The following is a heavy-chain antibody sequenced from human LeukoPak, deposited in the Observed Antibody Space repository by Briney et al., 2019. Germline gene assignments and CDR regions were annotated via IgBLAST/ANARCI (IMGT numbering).Heavy chain of an antibody. CDR1: GYTFSRYG. CDR2: IGVFNGNR. Sequence: ASVKVSCTTSGYTFSRYGFSWVRQAPGQGLEWIGWIGVFNGNRNYAKSVQGRITLTADTSTNTTYMELRSLTSDDTAVYFCGRDWDWHVRFWGQGTLITVSS. CDR3: GRDWDWHVRF. D-gene: IGHD1-26*01. J-gene: IGHJ4*02. V-gene: IGHV1-18*01.